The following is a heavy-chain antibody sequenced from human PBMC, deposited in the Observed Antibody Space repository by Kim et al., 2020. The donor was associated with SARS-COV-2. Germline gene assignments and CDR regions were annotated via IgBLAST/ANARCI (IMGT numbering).Heavy chain of an antibody. J-gene: IGHJ5*02. CDR3: ARSGSGYFDP. Sequence: TIHYADSVKGRFTISRDNAKNSLYLQMNSLRDEDTAVYYCARSGSGYFDPWGQGTLVTVSS. V-gene: IGHV3-48*02. CDR2: TI. D-gene: IGHD3-10*01.